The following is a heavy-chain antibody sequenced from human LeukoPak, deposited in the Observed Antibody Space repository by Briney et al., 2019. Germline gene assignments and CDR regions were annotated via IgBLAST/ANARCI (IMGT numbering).Heavy chain of an antibody. CDR2: ISGSAGST. CDR3: AKVGGYYGSGSYFAGQGRRVKNYYMDV. Sequence: GGSLRLSCAASGFTFSSYGMSWVRQAPGKGLEWVSAISGSAGSTYYADSVKGRFTISRDNSKNTLYLQMNSLRAEDTAVYYCAKVGGYYGSGSYFAGQGRRVKNYYMDVWGKGTTVTISS. D-gene: IGHD3-10*01. CDR1: GFTFSSYG. J-gene: IGHJ6*03. V-gene: IGHV3-23*01.